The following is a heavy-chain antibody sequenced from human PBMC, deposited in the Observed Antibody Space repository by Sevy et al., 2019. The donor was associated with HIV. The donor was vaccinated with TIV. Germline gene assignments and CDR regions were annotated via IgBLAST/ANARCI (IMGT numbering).Heavy chain of an antibody. J-gene: IGHJ4*02. V-gene: IGHV1-18*01. Sequence: ASVKVSCKTSGYSFSNYGITWVRQAPGLGLEWMGWISVYNGPTNYAQKFQGRVTMTTDTSTSTVYMDLRSLRSDDTAVYYCVREAYCGGDCPMYFDYWGQGTLVTVSS. D-gene: IGHD2-21*02. CDR3: VREAYCGGDCPMYFDY. CDR2: ISVYNGPT. CDR1: GYSFSNYG.